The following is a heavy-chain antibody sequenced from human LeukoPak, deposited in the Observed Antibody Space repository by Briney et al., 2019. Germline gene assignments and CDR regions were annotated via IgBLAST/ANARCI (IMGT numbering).Heavy chain of an antibody. CDR3: AREPQLLWFGDDAFDI. CDR2: ISSSSRTI. J-gene: IGHJ3*02. D-gene: IGHD3-10*01. CDR1: GFTFSSYS. Sequence: PGGSLRLSCAASGFTFSSYSMNWVRQAPGKGLEWVSYISSSSRTIYYADSVKGRFTISRDNAKNSLYLQMNSLRAEDTAVYYCAREPQLLWFGDDAFDIWGQGTVVTVSS. V-gene: IGHV3-48*04.